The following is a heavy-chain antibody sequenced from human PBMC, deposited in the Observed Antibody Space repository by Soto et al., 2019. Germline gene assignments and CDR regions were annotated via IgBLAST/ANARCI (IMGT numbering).Heavy chain of an antibody. Sequence: SETLSLTCAVYGGSFSGYYWSWIRQPPGKGLEWIGEINHSGSTNYNPSLKSRVTISVDTSKNQFSLKLSSVTAADTAVYYCARRQRTYYYGSGSYYAPYGMDVWGQGTTVTVLL. J-gene: IGHJ6*02. D-gene: IGHD3-10*01. CDR3: ARRQRTYYYGSGSYYAPYGMDV. CDR1: GGSFSGYY. V-gene: IGHV4-34*01. CDR2: INHSGST.